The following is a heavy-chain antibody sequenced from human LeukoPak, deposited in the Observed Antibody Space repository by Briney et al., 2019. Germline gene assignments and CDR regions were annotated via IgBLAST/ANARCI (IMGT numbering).Heavy chain of an antibody. CDR3: ARSVAERDPPYYFDY. V-gene: IGHV1-69*04. D-gene: IGHD1-14*01. CDR2: IIPILGIA. CDR1: GGTFSSYA. J-gene: IGHJ4*02. Sequence: GASVKVSCKASGGTFSSYAISWVRQAPGRGLEWMGRIIPILGIANYAQKFQGRVTITADKSTSTAYMELSSLRSEDTAVYYCARSVAERDPPYYFDYWGQGTLVTVSS.